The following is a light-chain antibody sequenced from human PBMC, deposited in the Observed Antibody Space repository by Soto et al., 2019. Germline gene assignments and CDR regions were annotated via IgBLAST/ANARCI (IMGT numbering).Light chain of an antibody. CDR1: SSDVGGYKY. CDR2: EVS. V-gene: IGLV2-14*01. J-gene: IGLJ2*01. Sequence: QSVLTQPASVSGSPGQSITISCTGTSSDVGGYKYVSWYQQHPDKAPKLIIFEVSNRPSGISSRFSGSKSDNTASLTISGRQAEDEADYYCASYTSSSTSVIFGRGTKVTVL. CDR3: ASYTSSSTSVI.